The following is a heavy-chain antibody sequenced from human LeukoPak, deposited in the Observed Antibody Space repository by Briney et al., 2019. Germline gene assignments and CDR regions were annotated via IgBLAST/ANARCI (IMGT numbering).Heavy chain of an antibody. CDR3: ARGRGGWYFDY. CDR2: FYSGGGT. CDR1: GFTVSSYY. J-gene: IGHJ4*02. V-gene: IGHV3-53*01. Sequence: GGSLRLSCAASGFTVSSYYMNWVGQAPGKGLEWVSVFYSGGGTSYADSVKGRFTISRDNSKNTLYLQMNVLRAEDTAVYYCARGRGGWYFDYWGQGTLVTVSS. D-gene: IGHD6-19*01.